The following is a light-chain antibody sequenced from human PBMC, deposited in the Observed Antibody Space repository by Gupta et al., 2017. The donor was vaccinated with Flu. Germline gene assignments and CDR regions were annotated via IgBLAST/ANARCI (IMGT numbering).Light chain of an antibody. CDR3: QQSWRSPYT. V-gene: IGKV1-39*01. CDR2: SAS. J-gene: IGKJ2*01. Sequence: DIRMTQSPSSLSAAVGDRVTISCRASEPISTYLNWYQYTPGKAPKLLLYSASSLKSGVPSRFSGSGSASDFTLTITNVQPEDFSIYYCQQSWRSPYTFGQGTKLE. CDR1: EPISTY.